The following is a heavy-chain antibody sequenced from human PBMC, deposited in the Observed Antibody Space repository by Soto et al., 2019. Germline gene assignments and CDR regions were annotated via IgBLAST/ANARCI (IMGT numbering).Heavy chain of an antibody. J-gene: IGHJ5*02. D-gene: IGHD4-17*01. Sequence: SETLSLTCAVYGGSFSGYYWSWIRQPPGKGLEWIGEINHSGSTNYNPSLKSRVTISVDTSKNQFSLKLSSVTAADTAVYYCASAAGHDYLYRAIHPWGQGTLVTVSS. V-gene: IGHV4-34*01. CDR3: ASAAGHDYLYRAIHP. CDR2: INHSGST. CDR1: GGSFSGYY.